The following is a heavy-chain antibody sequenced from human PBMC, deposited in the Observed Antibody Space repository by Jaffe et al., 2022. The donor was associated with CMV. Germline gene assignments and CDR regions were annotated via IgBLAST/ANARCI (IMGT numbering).Heavy chain of an antibody. Sequence: EVQLVESGGGLVKPGGSLRLSCAASGFTFSSYSMNWVRQAPGKGLEWVSSISSSSSYIYYADSVKGRFTISRDNAKNSLYLQMNSLRAEDTAVYYCARETPNRYYYDSSGYYYNDAFDIWGQGTMVTVSS. CDR1: GFTFSSYS. CDR2: ISSSSSYI. D-gene: IGHD3-22*01. CDR3: ARETPNRYYYDSSGYYYNDAFDI. V-gene: IGHV3-21*01. J-gene: IGHJ3*02.